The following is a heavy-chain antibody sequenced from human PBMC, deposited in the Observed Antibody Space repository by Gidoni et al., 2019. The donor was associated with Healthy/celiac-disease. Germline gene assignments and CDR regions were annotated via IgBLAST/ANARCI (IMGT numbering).Heavy chain of an antibody. Sequence: QGQLVEAGGGVVQRGRSLRRPWAAAGVTVSGSAMPWVRQAPGKVLGWVAVLSYDGSNNCSADSVTGPFTISRDNSKTTLYLQMNILRAEATAVYYCARDPYCSGGSCDPFNWFDPWGQGTLVTVSS. D-gene: IGHD2-15*01. CDR1: GVTVSGSA. CDR3: ARDPYCSGGSCDPFNWFDP. CDR2: LSYDGSNN. J-gene: IGHJ5*02. V-gene: IGHV3-30-3*01.